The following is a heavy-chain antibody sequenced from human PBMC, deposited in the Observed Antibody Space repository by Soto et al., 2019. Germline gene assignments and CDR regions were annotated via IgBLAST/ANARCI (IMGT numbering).Heavy chain of an antibody. CDR1: GGTFSSYA. J-gene: IGHJ6*02. CDR2: IIPIFGTA. CDR3: ARKVVYDFWSGQNYYGMDV. Sequence: SSVKVSCKASGGTFSSYAISWVRQAPGQGLEWMGGIIPIFGTANYAQKFQGRVTMTRDTSTSTVYMELSSLRSEDTAVYYCARKVVYDFWSGQNYYGMDVWGQGTTVTVSS. D-gene: IGHD3-3*01. V-gene: IGHV1-69*05.